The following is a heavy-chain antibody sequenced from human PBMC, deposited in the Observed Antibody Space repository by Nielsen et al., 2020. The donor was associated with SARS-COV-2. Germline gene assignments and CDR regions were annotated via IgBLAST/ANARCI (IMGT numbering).Heavy chain of an antibody. Sequence: GESLKISCAASGFTFDDYTMHWVRQAPGKGLEWVAVIWHDGSNKYYADSVKGRFTISRDNSKNTLYLQMNSLRAEDTAVYYCARHAKRITIFGVVYDRFDPWGQGTLVTVSS. CDR1: GFTFDDYT. V-gene: IGHV3-33*08. CDR2: IWHDGSNK. D-gene: IGHD3-3*01. J-gene: IGHJ5*02. CDR3: ARHAKRITIFGVVYDRFDP.